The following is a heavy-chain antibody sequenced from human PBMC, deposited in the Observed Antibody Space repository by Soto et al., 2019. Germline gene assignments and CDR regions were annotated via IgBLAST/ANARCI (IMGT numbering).Heavy chain of an antibody. J-gene: IGHJ4*02. V-gene: IGHV4-59*01. Sequence: QVQLQESGPGLVKPSETLSLTCTVSGGSINTYYWSWIRQPPGKGLEWIGYIYYSGSDSGSTNYIPSLKSRVTISVDTSKNQFSLRLTSVTAADTAVYFCTRGGGDFWGQGTLVTVSS. D-gene: IGHD6-25*01. CDR3: TRGGGDF. CDR1: GGSINTYY. CDR2: IYYSGSDSGST.